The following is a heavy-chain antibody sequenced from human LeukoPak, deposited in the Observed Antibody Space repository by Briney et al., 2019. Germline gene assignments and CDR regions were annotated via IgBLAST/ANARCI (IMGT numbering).Heavy chain of an antibody. V-gene: IGHV3-49*04. J-gene: IGHJ4*02. CDR2: IRNKAYGGTT. CDR3: TTDRSEAPIDY. CDR1: GFTFGDYA. Sequence: PGRSLRLSCTASGFTFGDYAMSWVRQAPGKGLEWVGFIRNKAYGGTTEYAASVKGRFTISRDDSKNTLYLQMNSLKTEDTAVYYCTTDRSEAPIDYWGQGTLVTVSS.